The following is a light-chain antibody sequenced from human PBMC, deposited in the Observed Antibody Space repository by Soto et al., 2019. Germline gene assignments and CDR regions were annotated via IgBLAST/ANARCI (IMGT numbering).Light chain of an antibody. V-gene: IGKV1-5*01. CDR1: QSIGTL. J-gene: IGKJ1*01. CDR3: QQYNNYPRT. CDR2: DAS. Sequence: DVQMTQSPSTVYASVGDRVTLTCRASQSIGTLLAWYQQKPGEAPKLLIYDASNLERGVSSTFSGSGSGTEFTLTINALQPEDFATYFCQQYNNYPRTFGQGTKVDIK.